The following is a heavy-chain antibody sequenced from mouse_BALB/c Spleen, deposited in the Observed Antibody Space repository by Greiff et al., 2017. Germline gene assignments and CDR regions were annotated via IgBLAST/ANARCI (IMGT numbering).Heavy chain of an antibody. Sequence: QVQLQQSGAELMKPGASVKISCKATGYTFSSYWIEWVKQRPGHGLEWIGEILPGSGSTNYNEKFKGKATFTADTSSNTAYMQLSSLTSEDSAVYYCARAYYDYAWFAYWGQGTLVTVSA. CDR2: ILPGSGST. D-gene: IGHD2-4*01. V-gene: IGHV1-9*01. J-gene: IGHJ3*01. CDR1: GYTFSSYW. CDR3: ARAYYDYAWFAY.